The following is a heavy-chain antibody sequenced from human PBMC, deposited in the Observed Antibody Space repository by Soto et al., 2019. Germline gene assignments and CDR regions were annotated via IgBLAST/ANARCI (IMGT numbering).Heavy chain of an antibody. V-gene: IGHV3-33*01. D-gene: IGHD2-15*01. CDR2: IWYDGSNK. CDR3: ARGSVVVAANNLDY. CDR1: GFTFSSYG. Sequence: GGSLRISFAASGFTFSSYGMHWVRQAPGKGLEWVAVIWYDGSNKYYADSVKGRFTISRDNSKNTLYLQMNSLRAEDTAVYYCARGSVVVAANNLDYWGQGTLVTVSS. J-gene: IGHJ4*02.